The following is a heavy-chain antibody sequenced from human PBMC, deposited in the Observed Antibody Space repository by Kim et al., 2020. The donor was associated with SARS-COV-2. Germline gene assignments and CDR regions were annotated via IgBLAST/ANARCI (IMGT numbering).Heavy chain of an antibody. Sequence: NTKYSQNFQGRVTITRDTSASTAYMELSSLRSEDTAVYYCARERRGVVDYWGQGTLVTVSS. V-gene: IGHV1-3*01. CDR3: ARERRGVVDY. J-gene: IGHJ4*02. CDR2: NT. D-gene: IGHD3-16*01.